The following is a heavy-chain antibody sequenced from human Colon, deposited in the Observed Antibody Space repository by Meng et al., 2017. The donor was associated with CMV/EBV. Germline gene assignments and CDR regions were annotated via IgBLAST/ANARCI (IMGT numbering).Heavy chain of an antibody. J-gene: IGHJ4*02. V-gene: IGHV3-30*02. CDR3: AKIQRGNFDY. Sequence: GESLKISCAASGFTFSSTQMHWVRQAPGKGLEWVAFIRNDGSIQHHANFVRGRFSVSRDNSKDTLYLQLNNLRGDDTAVYYCAKIQRGNFDYWGQGTLVTVSS. CDR2: IRNDGSIQ. D-gene: IGHD3-10*01. CDR1: GFTFSSTQ.